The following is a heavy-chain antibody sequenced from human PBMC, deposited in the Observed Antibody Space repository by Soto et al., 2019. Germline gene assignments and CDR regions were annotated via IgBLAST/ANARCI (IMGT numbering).Heavy chain of an antibody. CDR3: ARVRAGKSSGWYNWFDP. CDR1: GGSISSGGYY. D-gene: IGHD6-19*01. CDR2: IYYSGST. V-gene: IGHV4-31*03. Sequence: QVQLQESGPGLVKPSQTLSLTCTVSGGSISSGGYYWSWIRQHPGKGLEWIGYIYYSGSTYYNPSLKSRVTISVYTSKNQFSLKLSSVTAADTAVYYCARVRAGKSSGWYNWFDPWGQGTLVTVSS. J-gene: IGHJ5*02.